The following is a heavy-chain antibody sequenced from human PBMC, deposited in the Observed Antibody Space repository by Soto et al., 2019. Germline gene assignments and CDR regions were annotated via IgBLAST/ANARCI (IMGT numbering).Heavy chain of an antibody. V-gene: IGHV3-30*18. CDR1: GFTFSSYG. D-gene: IGHD3-22*01. Sequence: PGGSLRLSCAASGFTFSSYGMHWVRQAPGKGLEWVAVISYDGSNKYYADSVKGRFTISRDNSKNTLYLQMNSLRAEDTAVYYCANSVDSSGSHGGDDAFDIWGQGTMVTVSS. J-gene: IGHJ3*02. CDR2: ISYDGSNK. CDR3: ANSVDSSGSHGGDDAFDI.